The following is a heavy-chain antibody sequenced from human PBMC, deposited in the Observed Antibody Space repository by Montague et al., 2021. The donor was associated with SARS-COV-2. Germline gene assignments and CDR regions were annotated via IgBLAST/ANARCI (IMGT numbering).Heavy chain of an antibody. Sequence: SETPSLTCTVSGGSISSSSYYWGWIRQPPGKGLEWIGSIYYSGSTYYNPSLKSRVTISVDTSKNQFSLKLSSVTAADTAVYYCARSPTYYHILTGYFNGPNWFDPWGQGALVPVTP. V-gene: IGHV4-39*01. CDR3: ARSPTYYHILTGYFNGPNWFDP. CDR1: GGSISSSSYY. D-gene: IGHD3-9*01. J-gene: IGHJ5*02. CDR2: IYYSGST.